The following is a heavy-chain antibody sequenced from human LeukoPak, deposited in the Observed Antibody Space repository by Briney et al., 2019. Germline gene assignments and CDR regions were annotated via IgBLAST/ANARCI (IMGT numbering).Heavy chain of an antibody. J-gene: IGHJ3*02. V-gene: IGHV4-30-2*01. CDR2: IYHSGST. CDR1: GGSISSGGYY. D-gene: IGHD6-13*01. Sequence: SQTLSLTCTVSGGSISSGGYYWSWIRQPPGKGLEWIGYIYHSGSTYYNPSLKSRVTISVNRSKNQFSLKLSSVTAADTAVYYCARGRVAAAAYGAFDIWGQGTMVTVSS. CDR3: ARGRVAAAAYGAFDI.